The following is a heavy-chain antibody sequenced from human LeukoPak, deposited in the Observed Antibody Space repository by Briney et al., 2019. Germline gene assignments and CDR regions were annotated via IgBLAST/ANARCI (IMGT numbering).Heavy chain of an antibody. CDR3: ARLYSSSAYYFDY. J-gene: IGHJ4*02. CDR1: GYTFTGYY. V-gene: IGHV1-2*02. CDR2: FNPNNGGT. Sequence: ASVKVSCKASGYTFTGYYIHWVRQAPGQGLEWMGWFNPNNGGTSYAQKFQGRVTLTRDTSISAAYMELSRLRSDDTAVYYCARLYSSSAYYFDYWGQGTLVTVSS. D-gene: IGHD6-6*01.